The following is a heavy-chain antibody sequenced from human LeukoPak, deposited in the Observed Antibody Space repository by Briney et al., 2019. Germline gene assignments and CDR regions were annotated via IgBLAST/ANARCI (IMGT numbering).Heavy chain of an antibody. D-gene: IGHD2-2*01. J-gene: IGHJ6*02. CDR1: GYTFTGYY. CDR3: ARNCSSTSCYPYYGMDV. Sequence: GASVKVSCKASGYTFTGYYMHWVRQAPGQGLEWMGWINPNSGGTNYAQKFQGRVTMTRDTSISTAYMELSRLRSDDTAVYYCARNCSSTSCYPYYGMDVWGQGTTVTVSS. CDR2: INPNSGGT. V-gene: IGHV1-2*02.